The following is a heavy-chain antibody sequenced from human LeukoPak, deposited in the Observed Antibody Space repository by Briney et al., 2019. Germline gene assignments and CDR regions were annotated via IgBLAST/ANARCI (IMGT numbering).Heavy chain of an antibody. Sequence: PSQTLSLTCTVSGGSISSGSYYWSWIRQPAGKGLEWIGRIYTSGSTNYNPSLKSRVTISVDTSKNQFSLKLSSVTAADTAVYYCARGSRYGDSLPNYYYYYMDVWGKGTTVTVSS. J-gene: IGHJ6*03. CDR2: IYTSGST. CDR1: GGSISSGSYY. D-gene: IGHD4-17*01. CDR3: ARGSRYGDSLPNYYYYYMDV. V-gene: IGHV4-61*02.